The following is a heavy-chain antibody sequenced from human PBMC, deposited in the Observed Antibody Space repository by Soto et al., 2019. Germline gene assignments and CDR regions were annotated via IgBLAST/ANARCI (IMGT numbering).Heavy chain of an antibody. CDR2: LVDSGGDT. J-gene: IGHJ4*02. CDR3: AKASTGRCSGVRCYPFDH. V-gene: IGHV3-23*01. D-gene: IGHD2-15*01. CDR1: GFTFSNYA. Sequence: LRLSCAASGFTFSNYAMNWVRLAPGKRLEWASSLVDSGGDTYYADSVKGRFTISRDNSKNTLYLQMNSLGVDDTAVYFCAKASTGRCSGVRCYPFDHWGQGTLVTVSS.